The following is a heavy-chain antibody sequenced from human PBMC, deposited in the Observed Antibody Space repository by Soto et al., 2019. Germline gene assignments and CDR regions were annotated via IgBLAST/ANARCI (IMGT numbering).Heavy chain of an antibody. J-gene: IGHJ6*02. CDR1: GFTFSSYW. CDR2: IKQDGSEK. Sequence: EVQLVESGGGLVQPGGSLRLSCAASGFTFSSYWMSWVRQAPGKGLEWVANIKQDGSEKYYVDSVKGRFTISRDNAKNSLYLQMNSLRAEDTAVYYCGSCLKGYDYGMDVWGQGTTVTVSS. V-gene: IGHV3-7*01. D-gene: IGHD2-2*01. CDR3: GSCLKGYDYGMDV.